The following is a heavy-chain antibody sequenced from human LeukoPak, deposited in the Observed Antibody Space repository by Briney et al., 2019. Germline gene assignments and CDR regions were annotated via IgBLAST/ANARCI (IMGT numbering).Heavy chain of an antibody. V-gene: IGHV1-69*13. D-gene: IGHD2/OR15-2a*01. Sequence: SVKVSCKASGGTFSSYAISWVRQAPGQGLEWMGGIIPIFGTANYAQKFQGRVTITADESTSTAYMELSSLRSEDTAVYYCARVDLWGQRDFRYYWGQETLVTVSS. CDR3: ARVDLWGQRDFRYY. CDR1: GGTFSSYA. J-gene: IGHJ4*02. CDR2: IIPIFGTA.